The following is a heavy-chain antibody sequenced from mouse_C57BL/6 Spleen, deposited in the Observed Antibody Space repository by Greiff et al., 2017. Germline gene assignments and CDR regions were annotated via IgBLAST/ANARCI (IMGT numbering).Heavy chain of an antibody. CDR3: AREEAGDY. D-gene: IGHD3-2*02. Sequence: VQLQQSGAELVRPGTSVKVSCKASGYAFTNYLIEWVKQRPGQGLEWIGVINPGSGGTNYNEQFKGKATLTADKSSSTAYMQLSSLTSEDSAVYFCAREEAGDYWGQGTTRTVSS. CDR2: INPGSGGT. CDR1: GYAFTNYL. J-gene: IGHJ2*01. V-gene: IGHV1-54*01.